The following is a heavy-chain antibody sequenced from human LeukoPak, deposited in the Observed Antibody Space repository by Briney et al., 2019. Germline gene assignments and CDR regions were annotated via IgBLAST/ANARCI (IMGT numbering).Heavy chain of an antibody. CDR3: ARTPYYYDSSGYYVENWFDP. Sequence: GGSLRLSCTVSGFTVSSNSMSWVRQAPGKGLEWVSFIYSDNTHYSDSVKGRFTISRDNAKNSLFLQMNSLRAEDTAVYYCARTPYYYDSSGYYVENWFDPWGQGTLVTVSS. D-gene: IGHD3-22*01. J-gene: IGHJ5*02. CDR2: IYSDNT. V-gene: IGHV3-53*01. CDR1: GFTVSSNS.